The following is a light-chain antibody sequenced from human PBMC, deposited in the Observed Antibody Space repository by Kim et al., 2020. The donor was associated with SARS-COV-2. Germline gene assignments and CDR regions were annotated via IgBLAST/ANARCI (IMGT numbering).Light chain of an antibody. CDR3: QQYNNWPPLT. CDR2: GAS. Sequence: SPRERATLSGRASQSVSSNLAWYQQRPGPAPRLLIYGASTRATGIPARFSGSGSGTEFTLTISSLQSEDFAVYYCQQYNNWPPLTFGGGTKGDIK. CDR1: QSVSSN. V-gene: IGKV3-15*01. J-gene: IGKJ4*01.